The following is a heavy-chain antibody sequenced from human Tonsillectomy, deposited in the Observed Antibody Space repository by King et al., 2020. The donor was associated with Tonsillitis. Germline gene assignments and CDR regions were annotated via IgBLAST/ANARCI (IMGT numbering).Heavy chain of an antibody. J-gene: IGHJ3*02. Sequence: QLVQSGGGLVKPGGSLRLSCAASGFTFRNYDMAWVRQAPGKGLEWVSSISTISRYIYYAALLKGRFTISRDNARTSLYLDMDRLTAEDTAVYYCTKDKGADYYDSGRGAFDIWGQGTTVTVSS. CDR2: ISTISRYI. D-gene: IGHD3-22*01. CDR1: GFTFRNYD. V-gene: IGHV3-21*01. CDR3: TKDKGADYYDSGRGAFDI.